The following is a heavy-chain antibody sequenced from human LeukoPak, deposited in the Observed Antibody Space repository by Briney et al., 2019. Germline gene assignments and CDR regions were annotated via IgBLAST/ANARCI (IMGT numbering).Heavy chain of an antibody. CDR1: GFTFTSYG. Sequence: ASVKVSCKAFGFTFTSYGFTWVRRAPGQGPERVGWISAYTGNTNYAQQLRGRVTMTTDTSTSTVYMELRSLRSDGTAVYFCARGGLSRSPSIDYWGQGTLVTVFS. D-gene: IGHD1-26*01. V-gene: IGHV1-18*01. CDR3: ARGGLSRSPSIDY. CDR2: ISAYTGNT. J-gene: IGHJ4*02.